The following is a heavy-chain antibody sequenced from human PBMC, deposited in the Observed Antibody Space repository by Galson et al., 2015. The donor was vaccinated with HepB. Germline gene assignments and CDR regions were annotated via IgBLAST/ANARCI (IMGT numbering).Heavy chain of an antibody. Sequence: SVKVSCKASGGTFSSYAISWVRQAPGQGLEWMGGIIPIFGTANYAQKFQGRVTITADESTSTAYMELSSLRSEDTAVYYCARGRYQLQRRYGMDVWGQGTTVTVSS. CDR1: GGTFSSYA. V-gene: IGHV1-69*13. CDR2: IIPIFGTA. J-gene: IGHJ6*02. CDR3: ARGRYQLQRRYGMDV. D-gene: IGHD2-2*01.